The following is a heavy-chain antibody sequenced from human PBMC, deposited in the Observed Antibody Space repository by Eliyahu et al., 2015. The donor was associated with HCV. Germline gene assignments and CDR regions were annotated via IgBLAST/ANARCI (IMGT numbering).Heavy chain of an antibody. CDR3: TRAPEQKDIVVVPAANFDY. J-gene: IGHJ4*02. CDR2: IRSKAYGGTT. Sequence: EVQLVESGGGLVQPGRSLRLSCTASGFTFGDYAMSWFRQAPGKGLEWVGFIRSKAYGGTTEYAASVKGRFTISRDDSKSIAYLQMNSLKTEDTAVYYCTRAPEQKDIVVVPAANFDYWGQGTLVTVSS. V-gene: IGHV3-49*03. CDR1: GFTFGDYA. D-gene: IGHD2-2*01.